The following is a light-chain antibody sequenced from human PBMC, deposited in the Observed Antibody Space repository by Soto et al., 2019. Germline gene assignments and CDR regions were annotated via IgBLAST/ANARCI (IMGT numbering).Light chain of an antibody. CDR1: SGDVGGYNA. V-gene: IGLV2-14*01. J-gene: IGLJ1*01. Sequence: QSALTQPASVSGSPGQSITISCTGTSGDVGGYNAVAWYQQHPGKAPQLIIFEVSNRPSGSSDRFSGSKSGNTASLTISGLQAEDEVDYYCTPFRGSSHLYCFGDGTKLPS. CDR3: TPFRGSSHLYC. CDR2: EVS.